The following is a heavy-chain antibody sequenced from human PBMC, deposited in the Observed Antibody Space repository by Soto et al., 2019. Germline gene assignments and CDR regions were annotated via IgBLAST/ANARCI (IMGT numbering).Heavy chain of an antibody. D-gene: IGHD2-21*02. CDR2: IYWDDDK. CDR1: GFSLSTGGVG. J-gene: IGHJ6*02. V-gene: IGHV2-5*02. CDR3: AHSRCGGDCLQSYSAHYYYGMDV. Sequence: QITLKESGPSLVKPTQTLTLTCTFSGFSLSTGGVGVGWIRQPPGKALEWLALIYWDDDKRYSPSLRSRLTVTKDTSKNQVVLTMTHMDPVDTATYYCAHSRCGGDCLQSYSAHYYYGMDVRGQGTTVTVSS.